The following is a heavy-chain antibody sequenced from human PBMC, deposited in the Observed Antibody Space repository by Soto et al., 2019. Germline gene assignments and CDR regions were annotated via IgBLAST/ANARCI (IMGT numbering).Heavy chain of an antibody. Sequence: QVQLVPSGAEVKKPGASVKVSCKASVYTFTTYYMHWVRQAPGQGLAWLGIINPSGGSTSYAQKFQGRVTMTRDTSTSTVYMELSSLRSEDTAVYYCATSGWYPYWGQGTLVTVSS. CDR3: ATSGWYPY. D-gene: IGHD6-19*01. CDR1: VYTFTTYY. J-gene: IGHJ4*02. V-gene: IGHV1-46*03. CDR2: INPSGGST.